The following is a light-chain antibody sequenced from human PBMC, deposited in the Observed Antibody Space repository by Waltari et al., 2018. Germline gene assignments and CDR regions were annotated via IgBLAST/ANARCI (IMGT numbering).Light chain of an antibody. CDR1: SSDVGSYNF. J-gene: IGLJ7*01. V-gene: IGLV2-11*01. CDR3: CSYAGSYTFV. CDR2: DVV. Sequence: QSALTQPRSVSGSPGQSVTISCSGTSSDVGSYNFVSWYQQHPGNAPKLLIYDVVKRPSGVPDRFAGSKSGNTASLTISGLHTEDESDYYCCSYAGSYTFVFGGGTQLTVL.